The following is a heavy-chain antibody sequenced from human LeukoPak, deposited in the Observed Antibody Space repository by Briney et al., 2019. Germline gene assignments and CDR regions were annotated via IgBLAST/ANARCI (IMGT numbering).Heavy chain of an antibody. CDR2: ISYDGGEK. Sequence: GGSLRLSCAASGFDFNIYGMHWVRQAPAKGLEWVAVISYDGGEKFYIDSVKGRFSISRDNSRKLLYLQMNNLRTEDTAVYYCAKGSSSYGHPISPLVDYWGQGALVTVSS. D-gene: IGHD3-10*01. J-gene: IGHJ4*02. V-gene: IGHV3-30*18. CDR3: AKGSSSYGHPISPLVDY. CDR1: GFDFNIYG.